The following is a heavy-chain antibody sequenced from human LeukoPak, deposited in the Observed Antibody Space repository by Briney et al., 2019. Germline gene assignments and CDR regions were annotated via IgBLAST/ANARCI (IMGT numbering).Heavy chain of an antibody. CDR1: GGSFSGYY. CDR2: INHSGST. D-gene: IGHD3-16*02. Sequence: SETLSLTCAVYGGSFSGYYWSWIRQPPGKGLEWIGEINHSGSTNYNPSLKSRVTISVDTSKSQFSLKLSSVTAADTAVYYCARGPLYDYVWGSYRRHNWFDPWGQGTLVTVSS. J-gene: IGHJ5*02. V-gene: IGHV4-34*01. CDR3: ARGPLYDYVWGSYRRHNWFDP.